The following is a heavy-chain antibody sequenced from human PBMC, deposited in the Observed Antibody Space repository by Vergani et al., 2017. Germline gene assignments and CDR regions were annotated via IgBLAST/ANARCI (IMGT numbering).Heavy chain of an antibody. Sequence: QVQLQESGPGLVKPSETLSLTCTVPGDSVISTDYHWGWIRPPPGKGLEWIGCMDYSGSTSYNPSLESRIPISFETPKNQFSLRLTSVTAADTAVYYCACKRGACRAAYCHSYDFWGPGTLVGVSS. J-gene: IGHJ4*02. CDR3: ACKRGACRAAYCHSYDF. CDR2: MDYSGST. CDR1: GDSVISTDYH. V-gene: IGHV4-39*01. D-gene: IGHD2-15*01.